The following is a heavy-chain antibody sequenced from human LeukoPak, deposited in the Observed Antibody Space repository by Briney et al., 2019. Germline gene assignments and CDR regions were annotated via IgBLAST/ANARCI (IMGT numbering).Heavy chain of an antibody. J-gene: IGHJ4*02. CDR3: AKAQPRYCSGGSCYSFDY. CDR1: GFTFDDYA. V-gene: IGHV3-43D*03. CDR2: ISWDGGST. D-gene: IGHD2-15*01. Sequence: GGSLRLSCAASGFTFDDYAMHWVRQAPGKGLEWVSLISWDGGSTYYADSVKGRFTISRDNSKNSLYLQMNSLRAEDTALYYCAKAQPRYCSGGSCYSFDYWGQGTLVTVSS.